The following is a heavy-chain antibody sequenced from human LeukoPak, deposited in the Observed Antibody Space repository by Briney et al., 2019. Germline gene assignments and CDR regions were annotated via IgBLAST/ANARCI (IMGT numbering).Heavy chain of an antibody. D-gene: IGHD6-13*01. J-gene: IGHJ6*03. CDR2: MNPNSGNT. CDR1: GYTFTNYD. Sequence: ASVKVSCKASGYTFTNYDINWVRQATGQRLEWMGWMNPNSGNTGYAQKFQGRVTMTRNTSISTAYMELSSLRSEDTAVYYCARSLAAAGYYYYYYMDVWGKGTTVTVSS. CDR3: ARSLAAAGYYYYYYMDV. V-gene: IGHV1-8*01.